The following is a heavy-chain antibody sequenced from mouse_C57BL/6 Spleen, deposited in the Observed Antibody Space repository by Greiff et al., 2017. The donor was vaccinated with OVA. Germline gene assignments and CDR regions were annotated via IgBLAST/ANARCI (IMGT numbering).Heavy chain of an antibody. D-gene: IGHD3-2*02. CDR3: ADSSGYGYAMDY. CDR1: GFNINDYY. V-gene: IGHV14-1*01. CDR2: LDPEDGDT. J-gene: IGHJ4*01. Sequence: EVQLQQSGAELVRPGASVKLSCTASGFNINDYYMHWVKQRPEPGLEWIGRLDPEDGDTEYAPKFQGKATMTADTSSNTAYLQLSSLTSEDTAVYYCADSSGYGYAMDYWGQGTSVTVSS.